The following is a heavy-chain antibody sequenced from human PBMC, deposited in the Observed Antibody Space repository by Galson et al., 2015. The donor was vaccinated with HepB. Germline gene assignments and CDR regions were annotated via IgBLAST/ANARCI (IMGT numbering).Heavy chain of an antibody. CDR3: ARGRGGWYDN. CDR2: ITSNGDST. Sequence: SLRLSCATSGFTFSSYAFHWVRQAPEKGLQYVSAITSNGDSTYYANSVKGRFTISRDNSKNTLYLQMGSLRPDDMAVYYCARGRGGWYDNWGQGTLVTVSS. D-gene: IGHD6-19*01. V-gene: IGHV3-64*01. CDR1: GFTFSSYA. J-gene: IGHJ4*02.